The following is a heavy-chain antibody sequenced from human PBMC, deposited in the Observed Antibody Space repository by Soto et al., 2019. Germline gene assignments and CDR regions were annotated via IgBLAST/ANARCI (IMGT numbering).Heavy chain of an antibody. D-gene: IGHD6-6*01. CDR2: ISAYNGNK. Sequence: QVQLVQSGGEVKKPGASVEVSCRTSGYMFTTYGMSWVRQAPGQGLEWMAWISAYNGNKKYAQKFQGRVTMTTDTSTSTVYMELRNLTSDDTGTYFCARTGGGMAARPLEYWGQGTLVTVSS. V-gene: IGHV1-18*04. CDR1: GYMFTTYG. J-gene: IGHJ4*02. CDR3: ARTGGGMAARPLEY.